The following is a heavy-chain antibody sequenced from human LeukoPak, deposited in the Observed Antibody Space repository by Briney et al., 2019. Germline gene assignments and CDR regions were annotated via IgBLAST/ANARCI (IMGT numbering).Heavy chain of an antibody. CDR1: GFTFSSYW. CDR3: ATDRNSGKYYDY. Sequence: AGGSLRLSCAASGFTFSSYWMSWVRQAPGKGLEWVANIKPDGSEKHYVDSVKGRLTIARDNAKNSLFLQMDSLGAEDTAVYYCATDRNSGKYYDYWGQGTLVTVSS. J-gene: IGHJ4*02. CDR2: IKPDGSEK. V-gene: IGHV3-7*01. D-gene: IGHD1-26*01.